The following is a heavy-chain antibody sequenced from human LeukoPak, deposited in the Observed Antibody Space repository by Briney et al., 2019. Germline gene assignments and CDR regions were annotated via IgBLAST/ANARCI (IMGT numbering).Heavy chain of an antibody. J-gene: IGHJ4*02. CDR2: IIPIFSTA. V-gene: IGHV1-69*13. D-gene: IGHD3-16*02. CDR3: ARLRLGALSLGFDY. CDR1: GGTFSSYA. Sequence: GASVKVSCKASGGTFSSYAINWVRQAPGQGLEWMGGIIPIFSTADYAQKFQGRVTITADESTSKAYMELSSLRSDDTAVYYCARLRLGALSLGFDYWGQGTLVTVSS.